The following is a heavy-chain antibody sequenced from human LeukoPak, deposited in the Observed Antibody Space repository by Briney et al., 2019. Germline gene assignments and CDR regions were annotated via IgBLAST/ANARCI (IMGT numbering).Heavy chain of an antibody. CDR1: GGSFSGYY. V-gene: IGHV4-34*01. D-gene: IGHD3-22*01. Sequence: SETLSLTCAVYGGSFSGYYWSWIRQPPGKGLEWIGEINHSGSTNYNPSLKSRVTISVDTSKNQFSLKLSSVTAADTAVYYCASLFYDSSGCYYDWYFDLWGRGTLVTVSS. J-gene: IGHJ2*01. CDR2: INHSGST. CDR3: ASLFYDSSGCYYDWYFDL.